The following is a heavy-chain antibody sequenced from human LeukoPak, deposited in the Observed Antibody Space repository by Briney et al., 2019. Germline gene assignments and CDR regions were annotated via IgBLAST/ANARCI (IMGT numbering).Heavy chain of an antibody. CDR1: GGSISSYY. CDR3: ARYSGGWDLDY. J-gene: IGHJ4*02. CDR2: IYYSGST. V-gene: IGHV4-59*08. D-gene: IGHD6-19*01. Sequence: SETLSLTCTVSGGSISSYYWSWIRQPPGKGLEWIGYIYYSGSTNYNPPLKSRVTISVDTSKNQFSLKLSSVTAADTAVYYCARYSGGWDLDYWGQGTLVTVSS.